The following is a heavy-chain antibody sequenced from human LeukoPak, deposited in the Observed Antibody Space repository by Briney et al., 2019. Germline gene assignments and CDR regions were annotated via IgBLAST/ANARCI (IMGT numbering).Heavy chain of an antibody. J-gene: IGHJ4*02. CDR2: INTNTGNP. CDR1: GYTFTIYA. D-gene: IGHD1-26*01. Sequence: AASVTVSCTASGYTFTIYAMNWVRQAPGQGLEWMGWINTNTGNPTYAQGFTGRFVFSLDTSVSTAYLQISSLKAEDTAVYYCARERWELTLSYFDYWGQGTLVTVSS. CDR3: ARERWELTLSYFDY. V-gene: IGHV7-4-1*02.